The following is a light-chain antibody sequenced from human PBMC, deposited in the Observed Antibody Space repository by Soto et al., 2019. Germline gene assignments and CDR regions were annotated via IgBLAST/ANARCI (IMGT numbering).Light chain of an antibody. J-gene: IGLJ3*02. CDR1: NSNIGSNA. CDR3: ATWDDRLTAWV. Sequence: QSVLTQSPSVSGAPRQSVNISCSGNNSNIGSNAVHWYQQLPGKAPKHLMYYNDMLPPGVSDRFSGSKSGTSASLAISGLQAEDEGDYYCATWDDRLTAWVFGGGTKLTVL. CDR2: YND. V-gene: IGLV1-36*01.